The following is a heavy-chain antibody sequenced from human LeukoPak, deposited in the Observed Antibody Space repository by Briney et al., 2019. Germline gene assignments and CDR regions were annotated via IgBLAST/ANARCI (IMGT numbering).Heavy chain of an antibody. Sequence: GGSLRLSCAASGFTFGSYWMTWVRQAPGKGLEWVANIKEDESEKYYVDSVRGRFTISRDNAKNSLYLQMNSLRAEDTAVYYCARGRIQDAFDIWGQGTMVTVSS. J-gene: IGHJ3*02. CDR3: ARGRIQDAFDI. CDR1: GFTFGSYW. CDR2: IKEDESEK. V-gene: IGHV3-7*01. D-gene: IGHD2-15*01.